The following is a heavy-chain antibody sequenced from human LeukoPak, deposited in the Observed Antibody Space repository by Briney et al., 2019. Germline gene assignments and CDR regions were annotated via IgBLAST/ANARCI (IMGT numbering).Heavy chain of an antibody. CDR3: ARKDSGSYRNWFDP. Sequence: GASVKVSCKASGYTFTTYSIHWVRQAPGQRLEWMGWTNAGNGDTKYSQKFQGRVTITRDTSASTAYMELSSLTSEDTAVYYCARKDSGSYRNWFDPWGQGTLVTVSS. CDR1: GYTFTTYS. D-gene: IGHD1-26*01. J-gene: IGHJ5*02. CDR2: TNAGNGDT. V-gene: IGHV1-3*01.